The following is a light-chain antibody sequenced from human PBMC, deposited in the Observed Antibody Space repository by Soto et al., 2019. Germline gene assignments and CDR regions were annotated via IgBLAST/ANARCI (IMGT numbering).Light chain of an antibody. Sequence: ETVLTQSPGTLSLSPGERATLSCRASQNIRSNFLAWYRQKPGQAPWLLISDAYNRAAGVPARFSGSGSGADFTLTISSLEPEDFAVYYCQQRSNWRTFGQGTKVDIK. CDR2: DAY. CDR1: QNIRSNF. J-gene: IGKJ1*01. V-gene: IGKV3-11*01. CDR3: QQRSNWRT.